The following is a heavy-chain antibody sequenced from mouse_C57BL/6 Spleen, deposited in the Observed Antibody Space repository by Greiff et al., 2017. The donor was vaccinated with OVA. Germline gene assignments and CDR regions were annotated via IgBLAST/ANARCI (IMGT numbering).Heavy chain of an antibody. D-gene: IGHD2-4*01. Sequence: VQLQESGAELARPGASVKLSCKASGYTFTSYGISWVKHRTGQGLEWIGEIYPRSGNTYYNEKFKGKATLTADKSSSTAYMGLRSLTSEDSAVYFCAREGLNYDYDDAYWGQGTLVTVSA. CDR3: AREGLNYDYDDAY. CDR2: IYPRSGNT. J-gene: IGHJ3*01. CDR1: GYTFTSYG. V-gene: IGHV1-81*01.